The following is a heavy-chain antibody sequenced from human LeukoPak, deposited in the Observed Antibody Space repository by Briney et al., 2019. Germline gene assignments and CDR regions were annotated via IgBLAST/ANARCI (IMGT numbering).Heavy chain of an antibody. Sequence: SDTLSLTYADYGGSFSGYCWIWIRQPPGKGLEWTGEINHSGSTNSILAMMSRVTISVGTSKYPFSRTLSSVTAAVTAVYYCASPSDEYSSGWYGAAHNYWGQGTLGTASS. J-gene: IGHJ4*02. V-gene: IGHV4-34*01. CDR1: GGSFSGYC. D-gene: IGHD6-19*01. CDR2: INHSGST. CDR3: ASPSDEYSSGWYGAAHNY.